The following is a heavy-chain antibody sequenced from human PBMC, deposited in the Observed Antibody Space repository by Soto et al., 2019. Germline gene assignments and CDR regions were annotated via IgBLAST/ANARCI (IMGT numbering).Heavy chain of an antibody. CDR3: AKGLLNGRWYAAD. Sequence: EVHLLESGGVLVQPGESLRLSCETSGFTFSNCVMTWVRQPPGKRLEWASVITTNGHTDYADSVKGRFTISRDNSKNTVYLQMNSLRAEDTAVYYCAKGLLNGRWYAADWGQGTLVTVSS. CDR2: ITTNGHT. V-gene: IGHV3-23*01. CDR1: GFTFSNCV. J-gene: IGHJ4*02. D-gene: IGHD6-13*01.